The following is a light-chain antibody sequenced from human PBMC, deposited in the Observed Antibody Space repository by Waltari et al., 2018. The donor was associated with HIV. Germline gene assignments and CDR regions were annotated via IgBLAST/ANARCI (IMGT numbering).Light chain of an antibody. CDR1: DMPDHY. Sequence: SQLTQPPSVSVSPGQTAKITCSGDDMPDHYLYWYQQKPGQAPVLVMDKVTEKPSGNPERFSGSNSGKTGTLTIMGVQPEDEADYYCQSADSDNTYNWVFGGGTKLTGL. J-gene: IGLJ3*02. V-gene: IGLV3-25*03. CDR2: KVT. CDR3: QSADSDNTYNWV.